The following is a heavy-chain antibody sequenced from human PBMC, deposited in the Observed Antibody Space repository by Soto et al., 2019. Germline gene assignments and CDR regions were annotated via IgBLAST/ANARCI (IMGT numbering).Heavy chain of an antibody. CDR3: ARDYLRDGYINDAFDI. Sequence: SEALSLTCTVSGGSISKNYWSWIRQPPGKGLEWIGYIYDSGSTNYNPSLRGRVTISVDTSKNQFSLKLSSVTAADTAVYYCARDYLRDGYINDAFDIWGQGTMVTVSS. CDR2: IYDSGST. CDR1: GGSISKNY. J-gene: IGHJ3*02. V-gene: IGHV4-59*01. D-gene: IGHD5-12*01.